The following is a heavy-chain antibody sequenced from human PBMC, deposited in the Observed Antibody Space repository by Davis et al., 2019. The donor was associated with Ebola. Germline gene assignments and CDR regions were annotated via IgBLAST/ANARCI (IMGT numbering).Heavy chain of an antibody. J-gene: IGHJ4*02. Sequence: ASVKVSCKAPEDIFTSDYIHWVRQAPGQGLEWMGIINPSGGSTFYAQKFQGRVTMTRDTSTSTVYMELSSLRSEDTAVYYCARARGFSSTWYGGDYWGQGTLVTVSS. D-gene: IGHD6-13*01. CDR1: EDIFTSDY. V-gene: IGHV1-46*01. CDR2: INPSGGST. CDR3: ARARGFSSTWYGGDY.